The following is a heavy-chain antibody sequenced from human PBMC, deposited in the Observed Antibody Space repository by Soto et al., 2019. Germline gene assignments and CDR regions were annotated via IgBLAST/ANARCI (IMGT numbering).Heavy chain of an antibody. CDR1: GFTFSSYA. Sequence: QVQLVESGGGVVQPGRSLRLSCAASGFTFSSYAMHWVRQAPGKGLEWVAVISYDGSNKYYADSVKGRFTISRDNSKNTLYLQMNSLRAEDTAVYYCARNGRLRFVEGSVCYWGQGTLVTVSS. D-gene: IGHD3-3*01. CDR3: ARNGRLRFVEGSVCY. V-gene: IGHV3-30-3*01. J-gene: IGHJ4*02. CDR2: ISYDGSNK.